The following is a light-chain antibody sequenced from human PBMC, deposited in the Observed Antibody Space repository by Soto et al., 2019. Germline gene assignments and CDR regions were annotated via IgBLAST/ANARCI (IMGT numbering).Light chain of an antibody. CDR2: GAS. CDR3: QQYDNWPPLT. CDR1: RSVSSS. V-gene: IGKV3-15*01. J-gene: IGKJ4*01. Sequence: EIVMTQSPVTLSVSPGERATLSCRASRSVSSSLAWYQQKPGQAPRLLIYGASTRATGIPARFTGSGSGTELTLTISSLQSEDFAIYYCQQYDNWPPLTFGGGTKVEIK.